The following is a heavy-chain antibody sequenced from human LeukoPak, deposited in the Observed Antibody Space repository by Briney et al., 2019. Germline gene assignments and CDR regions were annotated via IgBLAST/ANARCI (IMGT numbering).Heavy chain of an antibody. CDR3: ARDDYYDSSGYYPDAFDI. CDR2: INWNGGST. J-gene: IGHJ3*02. Sequence: GGSLRLSCAASGFTFDDYGMSWVRQVPGKGLEWVSGINWNGGSTSYVDSVKGRFSISRDNAKNSLYLQMNSLRAEDTALYYCARDDYYDSSGYYPDAFDIWGQGTMVTVSS. D-gene: IGHD3-22*01. V-gene: IGHV3-20*04. CDR1: GFTFDDYG.